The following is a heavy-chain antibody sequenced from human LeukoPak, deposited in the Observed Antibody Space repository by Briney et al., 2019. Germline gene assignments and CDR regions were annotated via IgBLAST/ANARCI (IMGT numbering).Heavy chain of an antibody. CDR1: GFTFRSHA. CDR2: IYENGGTT. V-gene: IGHV3-23*01. Sequence: GGSLRLSCVGSGFTFRSHAMSWVRQAPEKGLEFVSGIYENGGTTYYADSVKGRFSISRDNSKNTLYLQMDSLRGEDTAVYYCARDFRIGYSAHFDYWGQGALVTVSS. CDR3: ARDFRIGYSAHFDY. D-gene: IGHD2-21*01. J-gene: IGHJ4*02.